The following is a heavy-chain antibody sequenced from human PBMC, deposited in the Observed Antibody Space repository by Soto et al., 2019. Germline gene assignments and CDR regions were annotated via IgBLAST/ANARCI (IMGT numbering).Heavy chain of an antibody. Sequence: QVQLVQSGAEVKKPGASVKVSCKASGYTFTSYAMHWVRQAPGQRLEWMGWINAGSGNTKYSQRFQGRVAITRDTSASTAYMELSSLTSEDTAIYYCASDLTLVRGVISYMDVWGKWTTVTVSS. V-gene: IGHV1-3*01. CDR1: GYTFTSYA. CDR3: ASDLTLVRGVISYMDV. D-gene: IGHD3-10*01. CDR2: INAGSGNT. J-gene: IGHJ6*03.